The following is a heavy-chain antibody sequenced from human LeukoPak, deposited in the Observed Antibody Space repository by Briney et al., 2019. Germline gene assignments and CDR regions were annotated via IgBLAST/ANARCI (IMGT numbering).Heavy chain of an antibody. V-gene: IGHV1-2*02. CDR1: GYTFTGYY. CDR2: INPNSGGT. J-gene: IGHJ4*02. Sequence: ASVKVSCKASGYTFTGYYMHWVRQAPGQGLEWMGWINPNSGGTNYAQKFQGRVTMTRDTSISTAYMELSRLRSDDTAVYYCARDLSADPEGSGWYYFDYWGQGTLVTVSS. D-gene: IGHD6-19*01. CDR3: ARDLSADPEGSGWYYFDY.